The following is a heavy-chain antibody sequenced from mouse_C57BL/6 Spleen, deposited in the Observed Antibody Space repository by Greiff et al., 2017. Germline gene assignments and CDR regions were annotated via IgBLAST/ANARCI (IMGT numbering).Heavy chain of an antibody. CDR1: GYTFTSYW. V-gene: IGHV1-69*01. J-gene: IGHJ2*01. CDR2: IDPSDSYT. D-gene: IGHD1-1*01. CDR3: ARKGYYGSSPGY. Sequence: VQLQQPGAELVMPGASVKLSCKASGYTFTSYWMHWVKQRPGQGLEWIGEIDPSDSYTNYNQKFKGKSTLTVDKSSSTAYMQLSSLTSEDSAVYYCARKGYYGSSPGYWGQGTTLTVSS.